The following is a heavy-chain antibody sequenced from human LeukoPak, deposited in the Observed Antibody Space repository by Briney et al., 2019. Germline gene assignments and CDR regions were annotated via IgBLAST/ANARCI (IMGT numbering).Heavy chain of an antibody. D-gene: IGHD6-19*01. J-gene: IGHJ6*02. Sequence: PGGSLRLSCAASGFTFSSYSMNWVRQAPGKGLEWVSSISSISSYIYYADSVKGRFTISRDNAKNSLYLQMNSLRAEDTAVYYCARERHSSGWYGINYGMDVWGQGTTVTVSS. V-gene: IGHV3-21*01. CDR2: ISSISSYI. CDR3: ARERHSSGWYGINYGMDV. CDR1: GFTFSSYS.